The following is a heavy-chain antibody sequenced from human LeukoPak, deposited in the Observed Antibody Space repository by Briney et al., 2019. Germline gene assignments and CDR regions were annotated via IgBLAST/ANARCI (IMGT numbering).Heavy chain of an antibody. CDR1: GGSISSYY. D-gene: IGHD3-22*01. V-gene: IGHV4-59*01. CDR3: ARDQYYDSSCSSYYYYMDV. J-gene: IGHJ6*03. Sequence: SETLSLTCTVSGGSISSYYWSWIRQPPGKGLEWIGYIYYSGSTNYNPSLKSRVTISVDTSRNQFSLKLSSVTAADTALYYCARDQYYDSSCSSYYYYMDVWGKGTTVTISS. CDR2: IYYSGST.